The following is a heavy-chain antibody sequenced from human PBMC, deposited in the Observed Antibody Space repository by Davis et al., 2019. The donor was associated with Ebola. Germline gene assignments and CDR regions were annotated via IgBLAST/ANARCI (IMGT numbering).Heavy chain of an antibody. CDR1: GFTLSSHW. CDR3: MRWSLYSGHDCDL. V-gene: IGHV3-7*01. D-gene: IGHD1-26*01. J-gene: IGHJ5*02. Sequence: LSLTCAASGFTLSSHWMGWVRQAPGKGLEWVANIKQGGSQKNYVDSVRGRFTISRDNAKNSLYLQMNSLRAEDTAVYYCMRWSLYSGHDCDLWGQGTLVTVSS. CDR2: IKQGGSQK.